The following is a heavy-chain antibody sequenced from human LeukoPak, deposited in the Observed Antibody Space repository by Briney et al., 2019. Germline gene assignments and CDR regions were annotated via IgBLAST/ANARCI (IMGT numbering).Heavy chain of an antibody. V-gene: IGHV3-30*04. D-gene: IGHD3-9*01. CDR2: ISYDGSNK. J-gene: IGHJ6*02. Sequence: GGSLRLSCAASGFTFSSYAMHWVRQAPGKGLEWVAVISYDGSNKYYADSVKGRFTISRDNSKNTLYLQMNSLRAEDTAVYYCAKANILTGYYYYYGMDVWGQGTTVTVSS. CDR3: AKANILTGYYYYYGMDV. CDR1: GFTFSSYA.